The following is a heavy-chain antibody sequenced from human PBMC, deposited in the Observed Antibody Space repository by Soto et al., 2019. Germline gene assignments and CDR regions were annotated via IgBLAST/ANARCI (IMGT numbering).Heavy chain of an antibody. CDR2: ISGSGGST. Sequence: GGSLRLSCAASGFTFSSYAMSWVRQAPGKGLEWVSAISGSGGSTYYADSVKGRFTISRDNSKNTLYLQMNSLRAEDTAVYYFSKWPRMPYYGLDFWGQGTTVTVYS. CDR3: SKWPRMPYYGLDF. V-gene: IGHV3-23*01. J-gene: IGHJ6*02. D-gene: IGHD2-2*01. CDR1: GFTFSSYA.